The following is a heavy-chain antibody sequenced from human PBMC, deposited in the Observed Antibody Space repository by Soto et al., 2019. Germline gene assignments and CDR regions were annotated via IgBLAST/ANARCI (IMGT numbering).Heavy chain of an antibody. CDR2: IYWDDTK. CDR1: GFSLPTDSVG. Sequence: QITLKESGPTLVKPTQTLTLTCTFSGFSLPTDSVGVTWIRQTPGKALEWLAVIYWDDTKTYRPSLKSRLTITKDTSKNQVALTMTDMDPVDAATYYCEHAYGGRSLYGGQGTLVTVSS. CDR3: EHAYGGRSLY. J-gene: IGHJ4*02. D-gene: IGHD1-26*01. V-gene: IGHV2-5*02.